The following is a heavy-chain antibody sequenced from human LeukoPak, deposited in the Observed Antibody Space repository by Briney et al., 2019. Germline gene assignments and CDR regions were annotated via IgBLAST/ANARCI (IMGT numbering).Heavy chain of an antibody. V-gene: IGHV3-33*01. D-gene: IGHD3-16*02. CDR3: ARAPDYDYVWGNYRL. Sequence: GGSLRLSCAASGFTFSNYGMHWVRQAPGKELEWVAVIWYDGSNKYYADSAKGRFTISRDNSKNTLYLQMNSLRAEDTAVYYCARAPDYDYVWGNYRLWGQGTMVTVSS. CDR2: IWYDGSNK. J-gene: IGHJ3*01. CDR1: GFTFSNYG.